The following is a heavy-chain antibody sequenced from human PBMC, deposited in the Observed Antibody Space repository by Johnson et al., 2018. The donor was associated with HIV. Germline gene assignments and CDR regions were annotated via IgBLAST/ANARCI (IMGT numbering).Heavy chain of an antibody. J-gene: IGHJ3*01. V-gene: IGHV3-23*04. CDR2: ISGSDHST. Sequence: VQLVESGGGVVRPGGSLRLSCAASGFTFDDYGMTWVRQAPGKGLEWVSPISGSDHSTYYADSVRGRFTISRDESKNTVYLEMTSLRTEDAAVYYCARAAGVNVVVEDFDLWGQGTMVTVSS. CDR3: ARAAGVNVVVEDFDL. D-gene: IGHD2-15*01. CDR1: GFTFDDYG.